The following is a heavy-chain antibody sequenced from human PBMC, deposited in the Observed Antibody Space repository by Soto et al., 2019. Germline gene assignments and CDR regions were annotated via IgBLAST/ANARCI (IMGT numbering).Heavy chain of an antibody. CDR2: IDKVGTDS. D-gene: IGHD3-10*01. Sequence: EVQLVESGGGLVQPGGSLRLTCAASEFTFSGRSVRWVRQAPGKGLVWVSGIDKVGTDSTYADSVKGRFTSSRDNAKNTAYLQLNSLRVEDTAVYYCARGWFGPDVWGKGTTVTVSS. V-gene: IGHV3-74*03. J-gene: IGHJ6*03. CDR3: ARGWFGPDV. CDR1: EFTFSGRS.